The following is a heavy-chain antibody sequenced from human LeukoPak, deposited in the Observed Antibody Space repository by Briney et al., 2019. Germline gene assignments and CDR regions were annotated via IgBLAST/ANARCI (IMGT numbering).Heavy chain of an antibody. J-gene: IGHJ6*02. CDR1: GFSFRNYW. Sequence: GGSLRLSCAASGFSFRNYWMSCVRQAPGKGLEWVANINQDASEKNYVDSVKGRFIISRDNAKNSLYLQMNSLRTEDTAVYYCARGHHGMDVWGQGTTVTVSS. CDR3: ARGHHGMDV. V-gene: IGHV3-7*05. CDR2: INQDASEK. D-gene: IGHD5-12*01.